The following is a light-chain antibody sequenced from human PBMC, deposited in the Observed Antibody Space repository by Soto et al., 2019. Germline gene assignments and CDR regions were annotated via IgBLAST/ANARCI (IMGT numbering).Light chain of an antibody. CDR1: QSVDSSF. CDR3: QQYGSPPWT. Sequence: EIVLTQSPGTLSLSPGERATLSCRASQSVDSSFVAWFQQKPGQAPRLLIFGTSSRATGIPDRLSGSGSGADFSLTINRLEPEDFAMYFCQQYGSPPWTFGQGTKVDIK. J-gene: IGKJ1*01. V-gene: IGKV3-20*01. CDR2: GTS.